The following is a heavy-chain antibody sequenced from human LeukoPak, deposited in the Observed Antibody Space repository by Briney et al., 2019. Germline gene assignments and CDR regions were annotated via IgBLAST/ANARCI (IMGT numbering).Heavy chain of an antibody. CDR2: FDPEDGET. CDR1: GYTLTELS. J-gene: IGHJ3*02. V-gene: IGHV1-24*01. D-gene: IGHD2-8*01. CDR3: ARVNTNGAFDI. Sequence: GASVKVSCKVYGYTLTELSMHWVRQAPGKGLEWMGGFDPEDGETIYAQKSQGRVTMTRDTSISTAYMELSRLRSDDTAVYYCARVNTNGAFDIWGQGTMVTVSS.